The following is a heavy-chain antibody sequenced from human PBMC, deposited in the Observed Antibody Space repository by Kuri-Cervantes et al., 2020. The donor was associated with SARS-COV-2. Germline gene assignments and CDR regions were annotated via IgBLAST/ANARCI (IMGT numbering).Heavy chain of an antibody. J-gene: IGHJ6*03. D-gene: IGHD5-18*01. Sequence: SETLSLTCAVYGGSFSGYYWSWIRQPPGKALEWIGEINHSGSTNYNPSLKSRVTISVDTSKNQFSLKLSSVTAADTAVYYCARATAMVYYYYYYYMDVWGKGTTVTVSS. CDR1: GGSFSGYY. V-gene: IGHV4-34*01. CDR3: ARATAMVYYYYYYYMDV. CDR2: INHSGST.